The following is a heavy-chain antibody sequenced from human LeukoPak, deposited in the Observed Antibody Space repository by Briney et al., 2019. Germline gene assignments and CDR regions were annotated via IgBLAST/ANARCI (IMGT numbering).Heavy chain of an antibody. D-gene: IGHD3-22*01. CDR3: ARGPYYYDSSGYLVY. CDR1: GYTFTGYY. Sequence: GASVKASCKASGYTFTGYYMHWVRQAPGQGLEWMGWINPNSGGTNYAQKFQGWVTMTRDTSISTAYMELSRLRSDDTAVYYCARGPYYYDSSGYLVYWGQGTLVTVSS. V-gene: IGHV1-2*04. CDR2: INPNSGGT. J-gene: IGHJ4*02.